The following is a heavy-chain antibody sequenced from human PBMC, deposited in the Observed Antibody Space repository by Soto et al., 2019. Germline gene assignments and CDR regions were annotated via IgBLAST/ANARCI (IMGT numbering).Heavy chain of an antibody. CDR2: IIPIFGTA. D-gene: IGHD5-18*01. Sequence: QVQLVQSGAEVKKPGSSVKVSCKASGGTFSSYAISWVRQAPGQGLEWMGGIIPIFGTANYAQKFQGRVTITADDSTSTAYMELSSLRSEGTAVYYCARGAEYSYGYDYYYGMDVWGQGTTVTVSS. J-gene: IGHJ6*02. CDR3: ARGAEYSYGYDYYYGMDV. V-gene: IGHV1-69*12. CDR1: GGTFSSYA.